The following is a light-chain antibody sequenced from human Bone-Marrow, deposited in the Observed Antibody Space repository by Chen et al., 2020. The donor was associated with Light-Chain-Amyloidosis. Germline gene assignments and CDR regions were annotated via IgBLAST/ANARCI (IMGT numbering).Light chain of an antibody. J-gene: IGLJ3*02. CDR2: KDN. V-gene: IGLV3-25*03. Sequence: SYDLSQPPSMSVSPGQTARINCSGDALPKQYGYWSQQKPGQAPVLVIYKDNERPLGIPERFSGASSVTTVTLTISGVQAQDEADYYCQSADSSGTYEVFGGGTKRTV. CDR1: ALPKQY. CDR3: QSADSSGTYEV.